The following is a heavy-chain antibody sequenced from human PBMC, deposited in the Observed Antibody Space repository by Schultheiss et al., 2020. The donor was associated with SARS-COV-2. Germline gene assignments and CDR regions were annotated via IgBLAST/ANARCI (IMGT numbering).Heavy chain of an antibody. CDR3: ARDTRRTAAIPFDY. D-gene: IGHD1-1*01. CDR2: INPNTRGT. CDR1: GYTFTGYY. J-gene: IGHJ4*02. Sequence: ASVKVSCKASGYTFTGYYMHWVRQAPGQGLEWMGRINPNTRGTNYAQKFQGRVTMTRDTSISTAYMELSRLRSDDTAVYYCARDTRRTAAIPFDYWGQGTLVTVSS. V-gene: IGHV1-2*06.